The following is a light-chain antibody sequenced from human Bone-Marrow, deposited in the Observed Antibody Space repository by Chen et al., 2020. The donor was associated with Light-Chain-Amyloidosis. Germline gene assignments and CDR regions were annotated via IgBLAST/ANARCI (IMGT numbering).Light chain of an antibody. CDR3: SSYTITNTLV. CDR2: EVT. V-gene: IGLV2-14*01. J-gene: IGLJ1*01. CDR1: SSAVGGDNH. Sequence: QSALTQPASVSGSPGQSITISCTATSSAVGGDNHVSWYQQHPDKAPKLMIYEVTNRPSWAPDRFSRSKSDNTASLTISGLQTEDEADYFCSSYTITNTLVFGSGTRVTVL.